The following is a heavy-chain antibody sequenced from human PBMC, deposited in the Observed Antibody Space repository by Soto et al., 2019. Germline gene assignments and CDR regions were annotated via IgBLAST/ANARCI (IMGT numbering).Heavy chain of an antibody. V-gene: IGHV1-18*01. D-gene: IGHD2-21*02. CDR3: AREGDVPYSYSGLAV. J-gene: IGHJ6*04. Sequence: GASVKVSCKASGYTFTSYGISWVRQAPGQGLEWMGWISGYNGKTNYAQKVQDRVTMTTDTSTSTVYLELRSLRFDDTAVYYCAREGDVPYSYSGLAVWGKGPTVPASP. CDR1: GYTFTSYG. CDR2: ISGYNGKT.